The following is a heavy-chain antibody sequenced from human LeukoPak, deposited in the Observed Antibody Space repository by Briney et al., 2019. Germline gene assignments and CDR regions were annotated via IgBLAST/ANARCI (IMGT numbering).Heavy chain of an antibody. D-gene: IGHD2-15*01. CDR3: AKAPVTTCRGAFCYPFDY. CDR1: GFTLSSYA. J-gene: IGHJ4*02. V-gene: IGHV3-23*01. CDR2: ISDTGNT. Sequence: GGSLRLSCAASGFTLSSYAMSWVRQAPGKGLEWVSAISDTGNTYHADSVKGRFTISRDSSRNTLFLQMNRLRPEDAAAYYCAKAPVTTCRGAFCYPFDYWGLGTLVTVSS.